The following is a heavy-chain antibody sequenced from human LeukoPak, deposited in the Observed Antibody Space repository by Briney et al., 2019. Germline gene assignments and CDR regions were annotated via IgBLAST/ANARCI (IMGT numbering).Heavy chain of an antibody. CDR1: GFTFSGYG. J-gene: IGHJ4*02. CDR3: AKDSCGGDCYSFDY. D-gene: IGHD2-21*02. CDR2: ISYDGSHK. V-gene: IGHV3-30*18. Sequence: GGSLRLSCAASGFTFSGYGMHWVRQAPGKGLEWVAVISYDGSHKYYADSVKGRFTISRDSSKNTLYLQMNSLRAEDTAVYYCAKDSCGGDCYSFDYWGQGTLVTVSS.